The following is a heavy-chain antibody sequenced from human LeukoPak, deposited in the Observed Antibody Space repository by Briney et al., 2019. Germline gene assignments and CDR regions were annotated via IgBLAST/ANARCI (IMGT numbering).Heavy chain of an antibody. J-gene: IGHJ4*02. V-gene: IGHV3-33*01. CDR2: IHYDGNKK. CDR3: ARILGSGYSAEF. D-gene: IGHD3-22*01. Sequence: GGSLRLPCAASGFTFRNFGMHWVRQAQGKGLEWVAVIHYDGNKKYYADSVKGRFTISKDNSKNTLYMQMNSLRAEDTAVYYCARILGSGYSAEFWGQGTLVTVSS. CDR1: GFTFRNFG.